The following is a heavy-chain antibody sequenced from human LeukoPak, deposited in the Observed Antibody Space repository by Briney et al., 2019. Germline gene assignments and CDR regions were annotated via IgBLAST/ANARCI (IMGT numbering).Heavy chain of an antibody. Sequence: PSETLSLTCTVSGGSISGYCWSWIRQPPGKGLEWIGYIYYSGSTNYNPSLNSQVTISVDTSKNQFSLKLSSVTAADEAVYYCARDWRSGWYGRWFDPWGQGTLVTVSS. CDR3: ARDWRSGWYGRWFDP. D-gene: IGHD6-19*01. V-gene: IGHV4-59*01. CDR1: GGSISGYC. CDR2: IYYSGST. J-gene: IGHJ5*02.